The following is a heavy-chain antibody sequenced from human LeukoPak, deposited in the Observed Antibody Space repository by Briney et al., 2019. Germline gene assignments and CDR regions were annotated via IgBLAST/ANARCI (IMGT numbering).Heavy chain of an antibody. CDR3: AELGITMIGGV. J-gene: IGHJ6*04. CDR2: ISWNSGNR. V-gene: IGHV3-9*01. CDR1: GFTFDDYT. Sequence: PGGSLRLSCAASGFTFDDYTMHWVRQAPGKGLEWVSGISWNSGNRGYADSVKGRFTISRDNAKNSLYLQMNSLRAEDTAVYYCAELGITMIGGVWGKGTTVTISS. D-gene: IGHD3-10*02.